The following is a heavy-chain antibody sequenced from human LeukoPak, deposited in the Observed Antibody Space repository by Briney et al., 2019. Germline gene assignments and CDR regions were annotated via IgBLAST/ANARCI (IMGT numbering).Heavy chain of an antibody. CDR2: IFYTGST. D-gene: IGHD1-26*01. J-gene: IGHJ3*01. CDR1: GGSITSYY. Sequence: SETLSLTCTVSGGSITSYYWSWFREPPGKGLEFIGYIFYTGSTNYNPSLKSRVTISVDTSKNQFSLKLSSVTAADTAVYYCAKWTEGGAFDSWGQGTMLIVSS. CDR3: AKWTEGGAFDS. V-gene: IGHV4-59*01.